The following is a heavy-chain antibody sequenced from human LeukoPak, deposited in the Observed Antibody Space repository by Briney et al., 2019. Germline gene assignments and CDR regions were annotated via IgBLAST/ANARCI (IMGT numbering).Heavy chain of an antibody. V-gene: IGHV3-21*01. D-gene: IGHD6-13*01. CDR2: ISSSSSYI. CDR1: GFTFSSYS. CDR3: ARDRESSSWFDY. Sequence: PGGSLRLSCAASGFTFSSYSMNWVRQAPGKGLEWVSSISSSSSYIYYADSVKGRFTISRDNAKNSLYLQMKSLRAEDTAVYYCARDRESSSWFDYWGQGTLVTVSP. J-gene: IGHJ4*02.